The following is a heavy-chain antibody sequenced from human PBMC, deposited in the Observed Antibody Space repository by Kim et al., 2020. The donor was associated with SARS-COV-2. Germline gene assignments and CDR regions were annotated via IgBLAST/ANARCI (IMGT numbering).Heavy chain of an antibody. D-gene: IGHD6-13*01. J-gene: IGHJ4*02. CDR3: ARGAAGGTLSGFDY. Sequence: SETLSLTCTVSGGSISSYYWSWILQPPGKGLEGIGYIYYSRRTNYNHSLKRRVTISVDTSTNQLSLKLTSVTAADTAVYDCARGAAGGTLSGFDYWVQGT. V-gene: IGHV4-59*08. CDR1: GGSISSYY. CDR2: IYYSRRT.